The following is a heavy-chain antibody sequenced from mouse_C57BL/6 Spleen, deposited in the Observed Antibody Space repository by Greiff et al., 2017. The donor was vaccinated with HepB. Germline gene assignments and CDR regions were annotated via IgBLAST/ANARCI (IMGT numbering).Heavy chain of an antibody. J-gene: IGHJ3*01. Sequence: VQLQQSGAELVKPGASVKISCKASGYAFSSYWMNWVKQRPGKGLEWIGQIYPGDGDTNYNGKFKGKATLTADKSSSTAYMQLSSLTSEDSAVYFCARKGITTVEGFSSWFAYWGQGTLVTVSA. CDR3: ARKGITTVEGFSSWFAY. CDR1: GYAFSSYW. V-gene: IGHV1-80*01. CDR2: IYPGDGDT. D-gene: IGHD1-1*01.